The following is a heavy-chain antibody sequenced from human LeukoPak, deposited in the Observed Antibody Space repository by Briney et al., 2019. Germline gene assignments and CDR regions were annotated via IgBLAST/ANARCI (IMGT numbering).Heavy chain of an antibody. V-gene: IGHV1-8*01. D-gene: IGHD3-10*01. CDR1: RYTFTSYD. J-gene: IGHJ4*02. CDR2: MNPNTGRT. Sequence: ASVKVSCKASRYTFTSYDINWVREAAGQGLEWMGWMNPNTGRTGYAQKFQGRITMTRDTSINTAYMELTNLRSEDTAIYYCARLSQTPDYYTLGGYYYLGYWGQGAPVTVSS. CDR3: ARLSQTPDYYTLGGYYYLGY.